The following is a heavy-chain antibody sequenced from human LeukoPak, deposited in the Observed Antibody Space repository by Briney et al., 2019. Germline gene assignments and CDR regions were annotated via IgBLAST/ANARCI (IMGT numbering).Heavy chain of an antibody. Sequence: GGSLRLSCAASGFTFSSYAMSWVRQAPGKGLEWVSSISSSSSYIYYADSVKGRFTISRDNAKNSLYLQMNSLRAEDTAVYYCARAFEYYDILTGYSATPFDYWGQGTLVTVSS. V-gene: IGHV3-21*01. CDR2: ISSSSSYI. J-gene: IGHJ4*02. CDR1: GFTFSSYA. CDR3: ARAFEYYDILTGYSATPFDY. D-gene: IGHD3-9*01.